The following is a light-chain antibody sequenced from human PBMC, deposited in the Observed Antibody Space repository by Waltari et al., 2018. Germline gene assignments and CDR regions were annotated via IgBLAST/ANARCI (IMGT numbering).Light chain of an antibody. Sequence: IMLTRSPGTLSLSPGERATLSCRASPSISRYLAWYQQKPGQAPRLLIYGATTRATGIPDRFSGSGSGTDFSLTISGLEPEDSAVYYCQHHFRLPATFGQGTKVEIK. CDR2: GAT. CDR3: QHHFRLPAT. CDR1: PSISRY. V-gene: IGKV3-20*01. J-gene: IGKJ1*01.